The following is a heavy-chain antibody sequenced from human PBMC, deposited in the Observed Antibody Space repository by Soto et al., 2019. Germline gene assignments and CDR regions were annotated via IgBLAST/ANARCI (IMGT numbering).Heavy chain of an antibody. Sequence: SETLSLTCSVSGGSINSGDYYWSWIRQSPGKGLEWIGYIYYSGSTYYNPSLKSRSTISIDTSKNQFFLDVDSVTAADTAVYYCARLYTGYEAFDYWGQGTMVTVYS. J-gene: IGHJ4*02. CDR2: IYYSGST. CDR3: ARLYTGYEAFDY. V-gene: IGHV4-30-4*01. D-gene: IGHD5-12*01. CDR1: GGSINSGDYY.